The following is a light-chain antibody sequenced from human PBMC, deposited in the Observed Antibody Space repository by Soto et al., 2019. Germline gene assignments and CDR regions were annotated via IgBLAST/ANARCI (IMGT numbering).Light chain of an antibody. CDR3: QQYKSYSVT. J-gene: IGKJ1*01. Sequence: DIQMTQSPSTLSASVGDRVTITCRASQSISSWLAWYQQKPGKAPKLLIYDASSLESWVPSRFSGSGSGTEFTLTISSLQPDEFATYYCQQYKSYSVTFGQGTKVEIK. CDR2: DAS. CDR1: QSISSW. V-gene: IGKV1-5*01.